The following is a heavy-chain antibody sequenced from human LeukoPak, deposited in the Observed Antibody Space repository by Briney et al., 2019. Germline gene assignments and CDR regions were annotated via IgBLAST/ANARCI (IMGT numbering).Heavy chain of an antibody. Sequence: PSETLSLTCAVSGYSISSGYYWGWIRQPPGKGLEWIGSIYHSGSTYYNPSLKSRVTISVDTSKNQFSLKLSSVTAADTAVYYCARQATIVVDPSFDYWGRGPRVTVSS. J-gene: IGHJ4*02. CDR2: IYHSGST. CDR1: GYSISSGYY. V-gene: IGHV4-38-2*01. D-gene: IGHD3-22*01. CDR3: ARQATIVVDPSFDY.